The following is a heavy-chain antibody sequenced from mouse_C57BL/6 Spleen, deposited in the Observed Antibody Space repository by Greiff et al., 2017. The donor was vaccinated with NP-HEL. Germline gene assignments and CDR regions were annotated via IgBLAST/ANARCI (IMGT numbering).Heavy chain of an antibody. Sequence: EVKLMESGEGLVKPGGSLKLSCAASGFTFSSFAMSWVRQTPEKRLEWVAYISSGGDYIYYADTVKGRFTLSRDNSRNTLYLQMSSLKSEDTAMYYCTRGGGTPFDYWGQGTTLTVSS. J-gene: IGHJ2*01. CDR1: GFTFSSFA. CDR2: ISSGGDYI. CDR3: TRGGGTPFDY. V-gene: IGHV5-9-1*02. D-gene: IGHD4-1*01.